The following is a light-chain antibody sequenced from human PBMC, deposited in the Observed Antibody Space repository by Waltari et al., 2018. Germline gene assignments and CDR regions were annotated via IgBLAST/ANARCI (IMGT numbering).Light chain of an antibody. Sequence: SYELTQPPSVSVSPGQTARINCSGDALPKQYAYWYQQKPGQAPVHVICKDSEGPSGIPERFSGSSAGTTVTLTISGVQAEDEADYYCQSADSSGTSWVFGGGTKLTVL. CDR3: QSADSSGTSWV. CDR2: KDS. CDR1: ALPKQY. J-gene: IGLJ3*02. V-gene: IGLV3-25*03.